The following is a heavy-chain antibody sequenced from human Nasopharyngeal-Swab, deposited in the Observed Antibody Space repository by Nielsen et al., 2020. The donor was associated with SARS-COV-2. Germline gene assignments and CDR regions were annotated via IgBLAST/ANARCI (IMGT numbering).Heavy chain of an antibody. CDR1: GYTFSSYY. CDR2: INPSGGST. Sequence: ASVKVSCKASGYTFSSYYMHWVRQAPGQGLEWMGMINPSGGSTFYAQRLQGRVTMSRDTSTGTVYMDVSSLRFEDTAVYYCARAASMALDYWGQGTLVTVSS. CDR3: ARAASMALDY. D-gene: IGHD2/OR15-2a*01. J-gene: IGHJ4*02. V-gene: IGHV1-46*04.